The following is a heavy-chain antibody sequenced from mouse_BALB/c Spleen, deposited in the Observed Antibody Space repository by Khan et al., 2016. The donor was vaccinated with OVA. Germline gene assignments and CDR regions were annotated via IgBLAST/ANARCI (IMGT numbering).Heavy chain of an antibody. CDR2: IWSDGST. CDR1: GFSLTNYG. D-gene: IGHD2-10*01. CDR3: ARQPYYHYNIMDY. Sequence: QVQLKESGPGLVAPSQSLSITCTLSGFSLTNYGVHWVRQPPGKGLEWLVVIWSDGSTTYNSALKSRLTISKDNSKSQVFLKMNRLQTDDTAVYFCARQPYYHYNIMDYWGQGTSVTVSS. J-gene: IGHJ4*01. V-gene: IGHV2-6-1*01.